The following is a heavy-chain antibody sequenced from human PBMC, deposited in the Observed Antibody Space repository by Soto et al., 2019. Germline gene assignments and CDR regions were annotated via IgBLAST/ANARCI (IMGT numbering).Heavy chain of an antibody. CDR1: GFTFSSYN. CDR3: ARDERYAFDY. CDR2: ITIRGAT. J-gene: IGHJ4*02. V-gene: IGHV3-48*01. Sequence: EVQLVESGGGLVQPGGSLRLSCAASGFTFSSYNMNWVRQAPGKGLEWISYITIRGATYYADSVKGRFAMSRDDAKNSVVLQLNSLRAEDTALYFCARDERYAFDYWGQGILVTVSS. D-gene: IGHD5-12*01.